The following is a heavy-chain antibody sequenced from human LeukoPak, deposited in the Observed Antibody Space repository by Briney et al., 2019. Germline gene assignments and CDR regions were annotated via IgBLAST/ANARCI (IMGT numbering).Heavy chain of an antibody. CDR1: GYTFTGYY. CDR3: AREIPDDVGSSSLIAFDI. CDR2: INPNSGGT. J-gene: IGHJ3*02. V-gene: IGHV1-2*02. Sequence: ASVKVSCKASGYTFTGYYMHWVRQAPGQGLEWMGWINPNSGGTNYAQKFQGRVTMTRDTSISTAYMELSRLRSDDTAVYYCAREIPDDVGSSSLIAFDIWGQGTMVTVSS. D-gene: IGHD6-6*01.